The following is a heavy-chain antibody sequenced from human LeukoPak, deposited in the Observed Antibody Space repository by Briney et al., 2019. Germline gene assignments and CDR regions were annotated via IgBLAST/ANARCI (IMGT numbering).Heavy chain of an antibody. D-gene: IGHD2-2*01. CDR1: GYSISSGRY. V-gene: IGHV4-38-2*01. Sequence: SGTLSLTCAVSGYSISSGRYWGWIRQPPGKGLEWIGSVLHSGTTYYNPSLKSRVTISVDTSKNQFSLNLRSVTAADTAVYYCARSLSTAGIDYWGQGTLVTVSS. J-gene: IGHJ4*02. CDR2: VLHSGTT. CDR3: ARSLSTAGIDY.